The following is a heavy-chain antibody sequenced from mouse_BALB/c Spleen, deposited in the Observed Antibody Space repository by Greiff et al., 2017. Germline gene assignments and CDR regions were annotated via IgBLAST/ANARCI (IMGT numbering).Heavy chain of an antibody. CDR2: IDPANGNT. D-gene: IGHD2-3*01. CDR1: GFNIKDTY. V-gene: IGHV14-3*02. CDR3: ARGDGYYGAMDY. Sequence: EVKLMESGAELVKPGASVKLSCTASGFNIKDTYMHWVKQRPEQGLEWIGRIDPANGNTKYDPKFQGKATITADTSSNTAYLQLSSLTSEDTAVYYCARGDGYYGAMDYWGQGTSVTVSS. J-gene: IGHJ4*01.